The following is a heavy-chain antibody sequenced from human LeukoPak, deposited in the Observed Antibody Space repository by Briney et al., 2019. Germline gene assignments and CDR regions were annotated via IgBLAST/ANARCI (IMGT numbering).Heavy chain of an antibody. CDR3: ARDRGYYYDSRTTETYLI. Sequence: ASVKVSCKASGYTFTGYYMHWVRQAPGQGLEWMGRIIPNSGGTNYAQKFQGRVTMTRDTSISTAYMELSRLRSDDTAVYYCARDRGYYYDSRTTETYLIWGQGTLVTVSS. J-gene: IGHJ4*02. D-gene: IGHD3-22*01. V-gene: IGHV1-2*06. CDR2: IIPNSGGT. CDR1: GYTFTGYY.